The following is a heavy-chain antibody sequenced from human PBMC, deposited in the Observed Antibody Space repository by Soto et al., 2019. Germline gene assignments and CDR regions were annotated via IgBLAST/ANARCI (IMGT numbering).Heavy chain of an antibody. V-gene: IGHV3-23*01. Sequence: PGGSLRLSCAASGFRFRTRAMSWVRQAPGKGLEWVASIRSGGDSTYYADSVKGRFAVSRDNSNVTLYLQMDSLRVEDTAIYYCTTHEEGAPWAGGFDSWGQGTLVTVSS. D-gene: IGHD1-26*01. CDR1: GFRFRTRA. J-gene: IGHJ5*01. CDR2: IRSGGDST. CDR3: TTHEEGAPWAGGFDS.